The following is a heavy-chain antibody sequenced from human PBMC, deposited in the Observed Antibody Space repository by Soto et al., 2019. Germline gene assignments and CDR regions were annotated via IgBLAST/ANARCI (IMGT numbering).Heavy chain of an antibody. CDR2: INPSGGST. CDR3: ARAHSSGWYPGFGY. V-gene: IGHV1-46*03. D-gene: IGHD6-19*01. CDR1: GYTLPSSY. Sequence: ASVKVSCKASGYTLPSSYMHWVRQAPGQGLEWMGIINPSGGSTSYAQKFQGRVTMTRDTSTSTVYMELSSLRSEDTAVYYCARAHSSGWYPGFGYWGQGTLVTV. J-gene: IGHJ4*02.